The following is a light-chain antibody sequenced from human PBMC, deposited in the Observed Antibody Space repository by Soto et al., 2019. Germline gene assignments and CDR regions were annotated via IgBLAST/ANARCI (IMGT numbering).Light chain of an antibody. CDR3: CSYAGSYTYV. V-gene: IGLV2-11*01. Sequence: HSALTQPRPVSGSPGQSVTISCTGTSSDVGGYNYVSWYQQHPGKAPKLMIYDVSKRPSGVPDRFSGSKSGNTASLTISGXQAEDEADYYCCSYAGSYTYVFGTGTRSPS. CDR1: SSDVGGYNY. CDR2: DVS. J-gene: IGLJ1*01.